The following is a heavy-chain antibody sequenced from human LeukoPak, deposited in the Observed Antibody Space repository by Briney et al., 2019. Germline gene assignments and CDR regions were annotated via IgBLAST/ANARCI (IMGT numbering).Heavy chain of an antibody. CDR3: AKGPAAAAGPIDY. D-gene: IGHD6-13*01. V-gene: IGHV3-23*01. Sequence: GGSLRLSCAASGFTFSSYGMSWVRQAPGKGLEWVSAISGSGGSTYYADSVKGRFTISRGNSKNTLYLQMNSLRAEDTAVYYCAKGPAAAAGPIDYWGQGTLVTVSS. CDR2: ISGSGGST. J-gene: IGHJ4*02. CDR1: GFTFSSYG.